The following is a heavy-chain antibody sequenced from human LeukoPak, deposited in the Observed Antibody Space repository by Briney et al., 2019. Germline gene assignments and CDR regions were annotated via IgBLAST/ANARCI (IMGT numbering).Heavy chain of an antibody. J-gene: IGHJ1*01. CDR3: AKGPTPLRFLEWLEYFQH. CDR2: ISYDGSNK. CDR1: GFTFSSYA. D-gene: IGHD3-3*01. V-gene: IGHV3-30-3*01. Sequence: GGSLRLSCAASGFTFSSYAMHWVRQAPGKGLEWVAVISYDGSNKYYADSVKGRFTISRDNSKNTLYLQMNSLRTEDTAEYYCAKGPTPLRFLEWLEYFQHWGQGTLVTVSS.